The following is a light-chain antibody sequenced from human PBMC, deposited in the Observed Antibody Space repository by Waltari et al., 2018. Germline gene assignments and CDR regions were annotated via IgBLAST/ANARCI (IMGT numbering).Light chain of an antibody. Sequence: VVPPQPSLAVSPRGQVTPTSCSRTGSVTGGYYPFWFHQKPAQAPAKLIYDTSNKHPWTLSRRSGSSLGGKAALIPLGAQQEEEAEDYCLRSYGGARRVVFGGGTKLTVL. J-gene: IGLJ2*01. CDR1: TGSVTGGYY. CDR2: DTS. CDR3: LRSYGGARRVV. V-gene: IGLV7-46*02.